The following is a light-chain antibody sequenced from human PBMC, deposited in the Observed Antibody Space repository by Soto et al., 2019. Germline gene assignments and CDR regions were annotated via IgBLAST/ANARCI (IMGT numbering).Light chain of an antibody. Sequence: HIADSPITLTASVGDRVTITCRASQSINDWLAWYQQKPGKAPKLLIYDASNLESGVPSRFSGSGFGTEFTLTISSLQPDDFATYYCQQFFNYPRTFGQGTKVDIK. V-gene: IGKV1-5*01. CDR2: DAS. CDR3: QQFFNYPRT. CDR1: QSINDW. J-gene: IGKJ1*01.